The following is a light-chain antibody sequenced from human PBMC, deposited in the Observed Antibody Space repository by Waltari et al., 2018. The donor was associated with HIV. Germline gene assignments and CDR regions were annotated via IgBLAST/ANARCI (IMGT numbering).Light chain of an antibody. CDR1: QSVNSN. Sequence: EIPLPQSPAPLFVSPGKKPPLSCRASQSVNSNLAWYQQKPGQTPRLLIYGTSTRATDIPARFSGSGSGTEFTLTISSLQSEDFAVYYCHHYNNWRETFGQGTKVEIK. CDR3: HHYNNWRET. CDR2: GTS. V-gene: IGKV3-15*01. J-gene: IGKJ1*01.